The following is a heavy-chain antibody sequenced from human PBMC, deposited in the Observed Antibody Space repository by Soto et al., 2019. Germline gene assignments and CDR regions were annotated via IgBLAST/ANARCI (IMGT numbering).Heavy chain of an antibody. J-gene: IGHJ6*03. D-gene: IGHD6-13*01. CDR3: ARIAAAAPYYYYYMDV. Sequence: GGSLRLSCAASGFTFSSYGMHWVRQAPGKGLEWVAVIWYDGSNKYYADSVKGRFTISRDNSKNTLYLQMNGLRAEDTAVYYCARIAAAAPYYYYYMDVWGKGTTVTVSS. CDR2: IWYDGSNK. V-gene: IGHV3-33*01. CDR1: GFTFSSYG.